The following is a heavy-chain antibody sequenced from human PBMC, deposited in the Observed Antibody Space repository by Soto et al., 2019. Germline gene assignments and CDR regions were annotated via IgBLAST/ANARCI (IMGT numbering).Heavy chain of an antibody. D-gene: IGHD3-16*01. CDR2: ISPYSGNT. CDR3: AMVDNYVTPTPQDV. J-gene: IGHJ6*02. Sequence: QVQLVQSGDEVRKPGSSVKVSCKASGYIFVNYGIAWVRQAPGQGLAWMGWISPYSGNTHYASKVQGTLTRXTXTXXTTADMDLASLTSDDTAVYYCAMVDNYVTPTPQDVWGQGTTVTVSS. V-gene: IGHV1-18*01. CDR1: GYIFVNYG.